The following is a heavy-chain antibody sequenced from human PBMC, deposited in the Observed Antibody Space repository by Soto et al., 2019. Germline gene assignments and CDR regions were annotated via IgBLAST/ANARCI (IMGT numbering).Heavy chain of an antibody. J-gene: IGHJ4*02. D-gene: IGHD6-6*01. CDR3: VTGDHLVR. CDR2: INPKTGDT. Sequence: ASVKVSCKTSGYTFTGYYLNWVRQAPGRGLEWVGWINPKTGDTNNAQKFQGRVTMTTDTSISTGYMELSGQKSDDTAVYYCVTGDHLVRWGQGTRVTVSS. CDR1: GYTFTGYY. V-gene: IGHV1-2*02.